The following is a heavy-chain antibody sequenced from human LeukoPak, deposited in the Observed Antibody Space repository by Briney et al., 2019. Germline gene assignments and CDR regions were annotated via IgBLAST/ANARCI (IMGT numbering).Heavy chain of an antibody. CDR1: GFTFSSFA. J-gene: IGHJ4*02. V-gene: IGHV3-23*01. CDR2: ISGSGST. Sequence: GGSLRLSCAASGFTFSSFAMGWVRQAPGKGLEWVSAISGSGSTYYADSVKGRFTISRDNSKNTLYLRMNSLRAEDTAVYYCATTGYSSRNYWGQGTLVTVSS. CDR3: ATTGYSSRNY. D-gene: IGHD6-13*01.